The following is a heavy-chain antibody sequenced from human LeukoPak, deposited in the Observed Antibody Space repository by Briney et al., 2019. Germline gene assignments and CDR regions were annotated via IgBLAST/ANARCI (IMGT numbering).Heavy chain of an antibody. D-gene: IGHD3-10*01. Sequence: GGSLRLSCAASGFTFSNAWIGWVRQMPGKGLEWMGIIYPGDSDTRYSPSFQGQVTISADKSISTTYLQWSSLKASDTAMYYCARGVEPWSLGMDVWGQGTTVTVSS. CDR1: GFTFSNAW. J-gene: IGHJ6*02. CDR3: ARGVEPWSLGMDV. V-gene: IGHV5-51*01. CDR2: IYPGDSDT.